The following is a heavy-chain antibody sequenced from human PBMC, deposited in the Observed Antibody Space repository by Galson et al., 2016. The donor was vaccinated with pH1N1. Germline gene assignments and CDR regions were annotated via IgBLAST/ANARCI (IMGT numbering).Heavy chain of an antibody. V-gene: IGHV3-7*03. Sequence: SLRLSCAASGFTFSRYWMSWVRQAPGKGLEWVANIKQDGSEKNYVDSVKGRFTVSRDNATNSLYLQMNSLRGGDTAVYYCAGDRGFLSVTTSAFHMWGQGTMVTVSS. CDR2: IKQDGSEK. CDR3: AGDRGFLSVTTSAFHM. J-gene: IGHJ3*02. CDR1: GFTFSRYW. D-gene: IGHD4-17*01.